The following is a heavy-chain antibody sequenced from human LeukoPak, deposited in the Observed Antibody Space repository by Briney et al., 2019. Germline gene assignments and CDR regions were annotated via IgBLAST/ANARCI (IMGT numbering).Heavy chain of an antibody. CDR3: ARDLQLWFGDDPGYMDV. D-gene: IGHD3-10*01. Sequence: GGSLRLSCAASGFTFSSYSMNWVRQAPGKGLEWVSSISSSSSYIYYADSVKGRFTISRDNSKNTLYLQMNSLRAEDTAVYYCARDLQLWFGDDPGYMDVWGKGTTVTVSS. CDR2: ISSSSSYI. J-gene: IGHJ6*03. V-gene: IGHV3-21*01. CDR1: GFTFSSYS.